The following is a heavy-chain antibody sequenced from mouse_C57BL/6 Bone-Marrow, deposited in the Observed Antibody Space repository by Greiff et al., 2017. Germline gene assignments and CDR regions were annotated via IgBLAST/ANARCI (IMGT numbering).Heavy chain of an antibody. CDR3: AGYYYGRGDY. V-gene: IGHV5-6*02. Sequence: DVTLVESGGDLVKPGGSLKLSCAASGFTFSSYGMSWVRQTPDKRLEWVATISSGGSYTYYPDSVKGRFTISRDNAKNTLYLQMSSLKSEDTAMYYCAGYYYGRGDYWGQGTSVTVSS. D-gene: IGHD1-1*01. CDR1: GFTFSSYG. J-gene: IGHJ4*01. CDR2: ISSGGSYT.